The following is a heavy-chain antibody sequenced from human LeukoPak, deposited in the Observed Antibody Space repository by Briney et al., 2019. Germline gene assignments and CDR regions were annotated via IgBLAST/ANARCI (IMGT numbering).Heavy chain of an antibody. J-gene: IGHJ4*02. V-gene: IGHV4-59*12. Sequence: SETLSLTCTVSGGSISSYYWSWIRQPPGKGLEWIGYIYYSGSTNYNPSLKSRVTISVDTSKNQFSLKLSSVTAADTAVYYCARDTAGSGVHLALDYWGQGTLVTVSS. CDR3: ARDTAGSGVHLALDY. CDR2: IYYSGST. CDR1: GGSISSYY. D-gene: IGHD3-10*01.